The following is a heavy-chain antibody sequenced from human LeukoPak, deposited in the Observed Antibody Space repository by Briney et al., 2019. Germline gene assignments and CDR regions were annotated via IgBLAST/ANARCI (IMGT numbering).Heavy chain of an antibody. CDR1: GGSLSSGIYY. CDR2: IYYCGSS. CDR3: ARTTFCGGDCSMWYFDY. D-gene: IGHD2-21*02. Sequence: PSETLSLTCTVSGGSLSSGIYYWRWPRQPPGKGLEWLGYIYYCGSSNYNPSLKSRVTISVDTSKKQFSLKLSSVTAADTAVYYCARTTFCGGDCSMWYFDYWGQGTLVTVSS. V-gene: IGHV4-61*01. J-gene: IGHJ4*02.